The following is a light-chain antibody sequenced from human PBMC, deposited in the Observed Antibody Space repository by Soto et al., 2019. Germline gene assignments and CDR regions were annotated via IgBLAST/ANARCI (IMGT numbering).Light chain of an antibody. CDR3: QHYGSSPRT. J-gene: IGKJ1*01. CDR1: QGVSGSY. CDR2: GAS. Sequence: EIVLTQSPGTLSLSPGERATLSFRASQGVSGSYLAWYHQKPGQSPRLLIYGASSRDTGIPNRFSGRESRTDFTLTISRLELEDFAVYYWQHYGSSPRTYGQGTQVEIK. V-gene: IGKV3-20*01.